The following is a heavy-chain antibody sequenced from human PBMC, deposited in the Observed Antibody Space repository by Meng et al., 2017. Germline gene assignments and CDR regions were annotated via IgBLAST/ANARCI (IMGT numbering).Heavy chain of an antibody. CDR3: ARAIAVSGTGRFDY. CDR2: SNAGNSDT. CDR1: GYTFTTYA. Sequence: QLVPSGAEVKKPGASVKVSCKASGYTFTTYAKPWVRQAPGQRLEWMGWSNAGNSDTKYSQKLQGRVTITRDTSASTVYMEVSSLRSEDTGVYYCARAIAVSGTGRFDYWGQGTLVTVSS. D-gene: IGHD6-19*01. V-gene: IGHV1-3*01. J-gene: IGHJ4*02.